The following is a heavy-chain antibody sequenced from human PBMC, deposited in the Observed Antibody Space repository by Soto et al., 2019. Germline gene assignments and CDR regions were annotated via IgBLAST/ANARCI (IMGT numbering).Heavy chain of an antibody. J-gene: IGHJ6*02. Sequence: ASVKVSCKASGYTFTSYGISWVRQAPGQGLEWMGWISAYNGNTNYAQKLQGRVTMTTDTSTSTAYMELRSLRSDDTAVYYCARLEGLPRSYYYYGMDVWGQGTTVTVSS. CDR3: ARLEGLPRSYYYYGMDV. V-gene: IGHV1-18*01. D-gene: IGHD4-17*01. CDR1: GYTFTSYG. CDR2: ISAYNGNT.